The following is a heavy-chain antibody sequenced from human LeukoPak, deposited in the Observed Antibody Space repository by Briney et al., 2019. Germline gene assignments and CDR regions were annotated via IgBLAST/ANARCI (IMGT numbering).Heavy chain of an antibody. D-gene: IGHD5-24*01. Sequence: GGSLRLSCAASGVTFNNYAMNWVRQASGEGVEWVSGISGRGGSTTYADSVQGRFPISRDNSKNTLYLQMTSLRAEYTAVINCTKRDGYNPFDYWGQGTLVTVSS. CDR1: GVTFNNYA. CDR3: TKRDGYNPFDY. V-gene: IGHV3-23*01. CDR2: ISGRGGST. J-gene: IGHJ4*02.